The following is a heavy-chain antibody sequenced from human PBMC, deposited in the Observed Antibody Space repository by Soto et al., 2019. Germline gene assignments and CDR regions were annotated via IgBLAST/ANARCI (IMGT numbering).Heavy chain of an antibody. J-gene: IGHJ4*02. D-gene: IGHD6-13*01. Sequence: PGGSLRLSCAASGFTFSGSAMHWVRQASGKGLEWVGRIRSKANSYATAYAASGKGGFTISRDDPKNTAYLQMNSLKTEDTAVYYCTSSGAVAAAGTDDYWGQGTLVTVSS. CDR2: IRSKANSYAT. CDR3: TSSGAVAAAGTDDY. CDR1: GFTFSGSA. V-gene: IGHV3-73*01.